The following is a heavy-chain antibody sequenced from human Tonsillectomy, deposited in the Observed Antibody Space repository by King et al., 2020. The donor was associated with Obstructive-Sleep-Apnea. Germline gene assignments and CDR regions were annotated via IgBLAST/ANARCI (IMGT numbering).Heavy chain of an antibody. J-gene: IGHJ4*02. Sequence: QLQESGPGLVKPSQTLSLTCTVSGDSISSGGYSWNWIRQHPGKGLEWIGYIYYSGTTYYNPSLKSRVTISVDTSKKQFSLKLSSVTAADTAVYYCAGGDWRWGCCYLGLDYWGQGNLVNGSS. CDR3: AGGDWRWGCCYLGLDY. V-gene: IGHV4-31*03. D-gene: IGHD2-8*02. CDR2: IYYSGTT. CDR1: GDSISSGGYS.